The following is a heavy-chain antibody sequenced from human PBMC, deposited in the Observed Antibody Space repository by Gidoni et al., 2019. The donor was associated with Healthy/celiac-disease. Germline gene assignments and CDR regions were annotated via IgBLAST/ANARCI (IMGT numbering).Heavy chain of an antibody. Sequence: QVQLQQWGAGLLKPSETLSLTCAVYGGSFSGYYWRWIRQPPGKGLEWIGEINHSGSTNYNPSLKSRVTISVDTSKNQFSLKLSSVTAADTAVYYCARGGYTQMGYYYYYYGMDVWGQGTTVTVSS. CDR1: GGSFSGYY. CDR3: ARGGYTQMGYYYYYYGMDV. J-gene: IGHJ6*02. CDR2: INHSGST. V-gene: IGHV4-34*01. D-gene: IGHD6-13*01.